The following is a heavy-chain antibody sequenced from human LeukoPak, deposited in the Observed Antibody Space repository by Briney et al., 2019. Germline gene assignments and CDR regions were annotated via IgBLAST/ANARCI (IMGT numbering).Heavy chain of an antibody. J-gene: IGHJ5*02. Sequence: GASVKVSCKVSGYTLTESSMHWVRQAPGKGLEWMGGFDPEDGETIYAQKFQGRVTMTEDTSTDTAYMELSSLRSEDTAVYYCATLVGDFWSGYYTATWFDPWGQGTLVTVSS. CDR2: FDPEDGET. D-gene: IGHD3-3*01. CDR3: ATLVGDFWSGYYTATWFDP. CDR1: GYTLTESS. V-gene: IGHV1-24*01.